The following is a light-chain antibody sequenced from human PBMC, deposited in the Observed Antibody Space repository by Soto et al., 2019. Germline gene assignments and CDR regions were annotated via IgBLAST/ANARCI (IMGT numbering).Light chain of an antibody. V-gene: IGLV1-44*01. CDR2: SNN. Sequence: QSVVTQPPSASGTPGQRVTISCSGSSSNIGSNTVNWYQHLPGTAPKLLIYSNNQRPSGVPDRLSGSKSGTSASLAISGLQSEDEDDYYCAAWDDRLNGVIFGGGTKLTVL. CDR3: AAWDDRLNGVI. CDR1: SSNIGSNT. J-gene: IGLJ2*01.